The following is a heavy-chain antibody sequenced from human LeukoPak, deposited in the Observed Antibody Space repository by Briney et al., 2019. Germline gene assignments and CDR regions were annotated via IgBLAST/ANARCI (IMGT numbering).Heavy chain of an antibody. CDR3: ARDSGAGSPQGSFDY. J-gene: IGHJ4*02. CDR1: GGSISSYY. D-gene: IGHD1-26*01. V-gene: IGHV4-59*12. CDR2: IYYSGST. Sequence: SETLSLTCTVSGGSISSYYWNWIRQPPGKGLEWIGYIYYSGSTNYNPSLKSRVTISVDTSKNQFSLKLSSVTAADTAVYYCARDSGAGSPQGSFDYWGQGTLVTVSS.